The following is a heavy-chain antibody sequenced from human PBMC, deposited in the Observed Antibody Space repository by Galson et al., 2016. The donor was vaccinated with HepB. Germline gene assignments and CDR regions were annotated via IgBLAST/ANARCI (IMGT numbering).Heavy chain of an antibody. J-gene: IGHJ4*02. CDR2: GSYVGNNK. V-gene: IGHV3-30-3*01. Sequence: PLRLSCAASEIIFTNFPMPWVRQAPGKGLDWVALGSYVGNNKYHADSVSGRFSITRDNSKNTVYLHRNSLKPEDTSVYFCAREAEYASVWGSYRPNFDYWGQGTLVTVSS. D-gene: IGHD3-16*02. CDR3: AREAEYASVWGSYRPNFDY. CDR1: EIIFTNFP.